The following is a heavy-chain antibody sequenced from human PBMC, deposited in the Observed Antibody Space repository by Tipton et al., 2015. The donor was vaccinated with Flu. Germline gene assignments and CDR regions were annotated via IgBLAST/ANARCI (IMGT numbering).Heavy chain of an antibody. CDR1: GYSIRSAYY. CDR3: ARHTGDSVRGVIDY. CDR2: IYHSGTT. D-gene: IGHD3-10*02. J-gene: IGHJ4*02. Sequence: LRLSCSVSGYSIRSAYYWGWVRRPPGKGLEWIGTIYHSGTTYYNLSLKSRLTISVDTSKNQFSLRLSSVTAADTAVYYCARHTGDSVRGVIDYWGQGTLVTVSS. V-gene: IGHV4-38-2*01.